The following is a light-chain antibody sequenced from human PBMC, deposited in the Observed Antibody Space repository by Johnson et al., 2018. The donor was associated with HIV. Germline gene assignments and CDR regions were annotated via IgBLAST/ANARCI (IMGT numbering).Light chain of an antibody. CDR1: SSNIGNSY. V-gene: IGLV1-51*01. J-gene: IGLJ1*01. CDR2: DNN. CDR3: GTWDSSLIAGV. Sequence: QAVLTQPPSVSAAPGQKVTISCSGSSSNIGNSYVSWYQQLPGTAPKLLIYDNNKRPSGIPDRFSGSKSGTSATLGITGLQTGDEADYYCGTWDSSLIAGVCGTGTKVTVL.